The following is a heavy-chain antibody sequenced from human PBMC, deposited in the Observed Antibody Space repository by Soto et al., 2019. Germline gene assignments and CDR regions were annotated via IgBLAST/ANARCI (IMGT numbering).Heavy chain of an antibody. CDR3: ARAPSVVPAAYYYYGMDV. D-gene: IGHD2-2*01. CDR2: IIPIFGTA. J-gene: IGHJ6*02. CDR1: GGTFSSYA. Sequence: SVKVSCKASGGTFSSYAISWVRQAPGQGLEWMGGIIPIFGTANYAQKFQGRVTITADESTSTAYMELSSLRSEDTAVYYCARAPSVVPAAYYYYGMDVWGQGTTVTVS. V-gene: IGHV1-69*13.